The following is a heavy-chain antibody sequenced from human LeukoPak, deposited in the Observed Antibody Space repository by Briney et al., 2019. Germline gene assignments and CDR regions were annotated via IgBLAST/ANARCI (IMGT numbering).Heavy chain of an antibody. CDR2: ISWNSGSI. J-gene: IGHJ4*02. V-gene: IGHV3-9*01. CDR3: AKGKRITVAGLFDC. Sequence: GRSLRLSCAASGFTFDDYAMHWVRQVPGKGLEWVSGISWNSGSIGYADSVKGRFTISRDNAKNSLYLHMNSLSAEDTALYYCAKGKRITVAGLFDCWGQGTLVTVSS. D-gene: IGHD6-19*01. CDR1: GFTFDDYA.